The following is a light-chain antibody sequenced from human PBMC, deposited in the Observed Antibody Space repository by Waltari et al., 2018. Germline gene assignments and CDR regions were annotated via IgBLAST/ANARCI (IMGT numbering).Light chain of an antibody. Sequence: EIVLTQSPGTLSLSPGERATLSCRASQTVSTISLNWYQQKPGQAPRLLSYGASTRATGIPDRFSGSESGTDFTLTISRLEPEDVAVYYCQQYDGIVLTFGGGTRVEI. J-gene: IGKJ4*01. CDR3: QQYDGIVLT. CDR2: GAS. V-gene: IGKV3-20*01. CDR1: QTVSTIS.